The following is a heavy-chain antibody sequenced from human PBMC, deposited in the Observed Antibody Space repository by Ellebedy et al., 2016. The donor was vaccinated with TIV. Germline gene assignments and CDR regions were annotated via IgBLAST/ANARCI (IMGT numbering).Heavy chain of an antibody. CDR3: ARVTWIPLWSYFAY. CDR1: GASISSGDYN. CDR2: FYYSGST. D-gene: IGHD5-18*01. Sequence: SETLSLTCTVSGASISSGDYNWSWIRQPPGKGLEWIGYFYYSGSTYYNPSLKSRVTISLDTSKNQFSLKLSSVTAADTAVYYCARVTWIPLWSYFAYWGQGTLVTVSS. J-gene: IGHJ4*02. V-gene: IGHV4-30-4*01.